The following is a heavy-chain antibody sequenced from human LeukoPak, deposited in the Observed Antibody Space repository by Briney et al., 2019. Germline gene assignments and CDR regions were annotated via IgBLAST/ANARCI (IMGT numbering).Heavy chain of an antibody. J-gene: IGHJ4*02. CDR2: INHSGSST. D-gene: IGHD1-26*01. Sequence: ASVTVSCKASGYTFTSYYMHWVRQAPGQGFAWMGIINHSGSSTSYAEKFQGRVTMTRDTSTSTVYMELSSLRSEDTAVYYCAREEWELLYSYFDYWGQGTLVTVSS. CDR3: AREEWELLYSYFDY. CDR1: GYTFTSYY. V-gene: IGHV1-46*03.